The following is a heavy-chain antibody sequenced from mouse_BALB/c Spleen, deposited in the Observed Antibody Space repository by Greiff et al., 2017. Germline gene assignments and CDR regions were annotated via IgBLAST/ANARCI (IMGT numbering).Heavy chain of an antibody. D-gene: IGHD2-4*01. Sequence: VKLMESGPGLVQPSQSLSITCTVSGFSLTSYGVHWVRQSPGKGLEWLGVIWSGGSTDYNAAFISRLSISKDNSKSQVFFKMNSLQANDTAIYYCAIYYDYDVGYYAMDYWGQGTSVTVSS. CDR2: IWSGGST. V-gene: IGHV2-2*02. CDR3: AIYYDYDVGYYAMDY. CDR1: GFSLTSYG. J-gene: IGHJ4*01.